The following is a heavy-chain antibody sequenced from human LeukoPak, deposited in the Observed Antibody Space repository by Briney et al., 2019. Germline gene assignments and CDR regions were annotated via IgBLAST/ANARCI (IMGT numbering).Heavy chain of an antibody. CDR2: ISGSSSYI. CDR1: GFTFSRNS. D-gene: IGHD6-13*01. V-gene: IGHV3-21*01. J-gene: IGHJ2*01. Sequence: GGSLRLSRAASGFTFSRNSMNWVRQAPGKGLEWVSSISGSSSYIYYADSVKGRFTISRDNAKNSLYLQMNSLRAEETAVYYCARVPTIVGYTSRELGHWYFDLWGRGTLVTVSS. CDR3: ARVPTIVGYTSRELGHWYFDL.